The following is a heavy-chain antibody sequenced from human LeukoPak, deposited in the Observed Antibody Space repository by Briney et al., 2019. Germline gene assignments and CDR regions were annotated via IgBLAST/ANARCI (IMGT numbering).Heavy chain of an antibody. V-gene: IGHV4-59*11. CDR1: GGSISSHY. J-gene: IGHJ4*02. CDR2: IYYSGST. CDR3: ARVFDY. Sequence: SETPSLTCTVSGGSISSHYWSWIRQPPGKGLEWIGYIYYSGSTNYNPSLKSRVTISVDMSKTQFSLKLSSVTAADTAVYSCARVFDYWGQGTLVTVSS.